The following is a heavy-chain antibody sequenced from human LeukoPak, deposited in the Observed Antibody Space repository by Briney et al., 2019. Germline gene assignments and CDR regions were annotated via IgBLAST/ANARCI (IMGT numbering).Heavy chain of an antibody. V-gene: IGHV4-30-2*01. CDR2: TYHSGSP. J-gene: IGHJ6*03. D-gene: IGHD2/OR15-2a*01. CDR3: RVTTNVSNYIDV. Sequence: PSETLSLTCTVSGASVSSGGYYWSWVRQTPGKGLEWIGYTYHSGSPFHNPSLKGRATISLASSRNQFSLKLTSVTAADTAVYYCRVTTNVSNYIDVWGKGTTVIVSS. CDR1: GASVSSGGYY.